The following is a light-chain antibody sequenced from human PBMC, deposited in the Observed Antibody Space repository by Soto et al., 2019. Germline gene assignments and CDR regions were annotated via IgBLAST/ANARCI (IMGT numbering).Light chain of an antibody. CDR1: QSVSSN. Sequence: EIVMTQSPATLSVSPGERVTLSCRASQSVSSNLAWYQQKPGQAPRLLIYGASTRATGIPARFSGSGSGTEFTLTISSLQSEDVAVYYCQQYNSWPYTFGQGTKLEIK. V-gene: IGKV3-15*01. J-gene: IGKJ2*01. CDR3: QQYNSWPYT. CDR2: GAS.